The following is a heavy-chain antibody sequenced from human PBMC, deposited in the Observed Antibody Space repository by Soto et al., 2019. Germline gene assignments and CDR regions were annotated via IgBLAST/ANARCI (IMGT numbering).Heavy chain of an antibody. CDR1: GFTFNIYD. Sequence: SLRLSCAASGFTFNIYDLHWLRQTPAKGLEWVALISHDGSDEKYADSVKGRFTISRDNSRNALYLQMNSLRVEDTAVYYCARDGTMITREPLDYWGQGTLVTVSS. V-gene: IGHV3-33*05. CDR3: ARDGTMITREPLDY. CDR2: ISHDGSDE. D-gene: IGHD3-16*01. J-gene: IGHJ4*02.